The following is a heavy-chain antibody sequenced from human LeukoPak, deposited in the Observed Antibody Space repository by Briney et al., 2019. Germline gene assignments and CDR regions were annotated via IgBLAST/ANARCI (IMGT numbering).Heavy chain of an antibody. Sequence: GSLRLSCAASGFTFSSYSMNWVRQPPGKGLEWIGEIYHSGSTNYNPSLKSRVTISVDKSKNQFSLKLSSVTAADTAVYYCASLVVVAATRGYFDYWGQGTLVTVSS. CDR3: ASLVVVAATRGYFDY. J-gene: IGHJ4*02. CDR1: GFTFSSYSM. V-gene: IGHV4-4*02. D-gene: IGHD2-15*01. CDR2: IYHSGST.